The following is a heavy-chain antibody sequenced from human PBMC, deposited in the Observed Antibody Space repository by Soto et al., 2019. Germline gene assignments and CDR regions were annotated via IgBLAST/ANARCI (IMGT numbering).Heavy chain of an antibody. J-gene: IGHJ4*02. CDR3: ARVIPRLGSDY. CDR1: GGTFSSYA. CDR2: IIPIFGTA. D-gene: IGHD6-6*01. Sequence: SVKVSCKDSGGTFSSYAISWVRQAPGQGLEWMGGIIPIFGTANYAQKFQGRVTITADKSTSTAYMELSSLRSEDTAVYYCARVIPRLGSDYWGQGTLVTVSS. V-gene: IGHV1-69*06.